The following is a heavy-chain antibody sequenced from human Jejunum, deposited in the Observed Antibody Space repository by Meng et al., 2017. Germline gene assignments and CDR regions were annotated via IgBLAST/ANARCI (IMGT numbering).Heavy chain of an antibody. CDR1: GFIFRDFT. Sequence: EVQLVESGGGLVKPGGSLRLSCAASGFIFRDFTMNWVREAPGKGLEWVSAISSGSKYIFYADSVRGRFTISRDNANNSLYLQMNSLRAEDTGLYYCAREGLWGGESRRGYFDYGGQGILVTVSS. J-gene: IGHJ4*02. CDR2: ISSGSKYI. CDR3: AREGLWGGESRRGYFDY. D-gene: IGHD3-10*01. V-gene: IGHV3-21*01.